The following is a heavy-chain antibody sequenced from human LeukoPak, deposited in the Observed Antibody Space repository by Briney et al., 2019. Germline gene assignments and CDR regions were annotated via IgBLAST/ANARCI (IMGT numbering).Heavy chain of an antibody. CDR2: ISWNSGSI. J-gene: IGHJ4*02. D-gene: IGHD3-10*01. Sequence: PGRSLRLSCAASGFTFDDYAMHWVRQAPGKDLEWVSGISWNSGSIGYADSVKGRFTISRDNAKNSLYLQMNSLRAEDTALYYCAKANGITMVRGVISPFDYWGQGTLVTVSS. CDR1: GFTFDDYA. V-gene: IGHV3-9*01. CDR3: AKANGITMVRGVISPFDY.